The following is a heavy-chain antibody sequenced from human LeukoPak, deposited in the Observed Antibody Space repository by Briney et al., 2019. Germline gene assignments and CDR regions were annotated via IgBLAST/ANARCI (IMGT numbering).Heavy chain of an antibody. J-gene: IGHJ5*02. V-gene: IGHV4-59*08. CDR2: IYYSGST. Sequence: RSSETLSLTCTVSGGSISSYYWSWIRQPPGKGLEWIGYIYYSGSTNYNPSLKSRVTISVDTSKNQFSLKLSSVTAADTAVYYCAIYHDFWRIFDPWGQGTLVTVSS. CDR3: AIYHDFWRIFDP. CDR1: GGSISSYY. D-gene: IGHD3-3*01.